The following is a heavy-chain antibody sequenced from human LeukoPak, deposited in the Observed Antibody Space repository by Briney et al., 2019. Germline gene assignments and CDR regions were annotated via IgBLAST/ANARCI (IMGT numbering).Heavy chain of an antibody. D-gene: IGHD4-23*01. V-gene: IGHV3-30*02. CDR3: AKDSPQGVVTPPGV. CDR1: GFSFSSYG. CDR2: IRYDGIIK. Sequence: GGSLRLSCAAPGFSFSSYGIHWVRQAPGKGLEWVAFIRYDGIIKYYADSAKGRFTISRDNSKNTLYLQMNSLRAEDTAVYYCAKDSPQGVVTPPGVWGQGTLVTVSS. J-gene: IGHJ4*02.